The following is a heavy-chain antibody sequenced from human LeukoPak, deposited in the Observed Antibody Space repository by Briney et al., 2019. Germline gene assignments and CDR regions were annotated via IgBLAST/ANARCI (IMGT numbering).Heavy chain of an antibody. CDR3: ARDWSDYYYYMDV. CDR1: GFTFDDYG. J-gene: IGHJ6*03. Sequence: GGSLRLSCAASGFTFDDYGMSWVRQAPGKGLVWVSRINSDGSSTSYADSVKGRFTISRDNAKNTLYLQMNSLRAEDTAVYYCARDWSDYYYYMDVWGKGTTVTISS. CDR2: INSDGSST. V-gene: IGHV3-74*01. D-gene: IGHD2-8*02.